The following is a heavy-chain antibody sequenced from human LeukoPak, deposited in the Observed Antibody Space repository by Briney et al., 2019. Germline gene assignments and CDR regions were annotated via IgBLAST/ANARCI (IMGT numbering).Heavy chain of an antibody. V-gene: IGHV3-23*01. CDR2: ISGSGGST. CDR1: GFTFSSYA. Sequence: PGGSLRLSCAASGFTFSSYAMSWVRQAPGKGLEWVSAISGSGGSTYYADSVKGRFTISRDNSKNTLFLQMNSLRAEDTAVYYCAKDLGSGWYYFDCWGQGTLVTVSS. J-gene: IGHJ4*02. CDR3: AKDLGSGWYYFDC. D-gene: IGHD6-19*01.